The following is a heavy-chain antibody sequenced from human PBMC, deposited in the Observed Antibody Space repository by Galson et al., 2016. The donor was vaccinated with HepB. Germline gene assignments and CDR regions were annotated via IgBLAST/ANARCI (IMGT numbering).Heavy chain of an antibody. CDR3: AHRAVADTLGEAFDI. V-gene: IGHV2-5*02. D-gene: IGHD6-19*01. CDR1: GFSLSTSGVG. Sequence: ALVKPTQTLTLTCTFSGFSLSTSGVGVGWIRQPPGKALECLALIYWDDDKRYSPSLKSRLTITKDTSKNQVVLTMTNMDPVDTATYYCAHRAVADTLGEAFDIWGQGTMVTVSS. J-gene: IGHJ3*02. CDR2: IYWDDDK.